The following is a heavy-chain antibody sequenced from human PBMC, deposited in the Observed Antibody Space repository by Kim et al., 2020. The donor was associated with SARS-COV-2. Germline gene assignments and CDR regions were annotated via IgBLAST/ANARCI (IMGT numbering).Heavy chain of an antibody. V-gene: IGHV4-59*01. Sequence: SETLSLTCFVSGASIRGYHWGWIRQPPRKGLEWIGHVHDTVTTKYDPSFKSRVTISADFSKNQFSLRLTSVTVADTAVYYCAAYIEGRGGSGSWGQGTLVTVSS. D-gene: IGHD3-10*01. CDR1: GASIRGYH. CDR2: VHDTVTT. CDR3: AAYIEGRGGSGS. J-gene: IGHJ5*02.